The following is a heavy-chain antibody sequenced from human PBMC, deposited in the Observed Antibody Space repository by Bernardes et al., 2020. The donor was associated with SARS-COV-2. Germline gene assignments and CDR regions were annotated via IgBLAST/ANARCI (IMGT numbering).Heavy chain of an antibody. J-gene: IGHJ4*02. CDR2: INHSTST. CDR3: ARGRRTIFGRWGLFDY. V-gene: IGHV4-34*01. Sequence: SETLSLTGAVNGGSVSGYYGSRIRQPPAKGLEWMGEINHSTSTNYDPSLKSRGTIPVDTSKNQFPLELSYVTAADTAVYYCARGRRTIFGRWGLFDYWGQGTLVTVSS. CDR1: GGSVSGYY. D-gene: IGHD3-3*01.